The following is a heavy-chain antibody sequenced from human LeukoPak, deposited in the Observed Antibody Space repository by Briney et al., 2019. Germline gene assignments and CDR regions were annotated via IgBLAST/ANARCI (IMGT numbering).Heavy chain of an antibody. V-gene: IGHV3-7*01. CDR2: IKCDGSEK. D-gene: IGHD4-23*01. CDR3: ARDVNGGYFDY. Sequence: GGSLRLSCAVSGITFSDRWMTWVRQAPGKGLEWVANIKCDGSEKYYVESVKGRFTISRDNAKNSLFLQMNSLRVEDTAVYYCARDVNGGYFDYWGQGTLVTVSS. CDR1: GITFSDRW. J-gene: IGHJ4*02.